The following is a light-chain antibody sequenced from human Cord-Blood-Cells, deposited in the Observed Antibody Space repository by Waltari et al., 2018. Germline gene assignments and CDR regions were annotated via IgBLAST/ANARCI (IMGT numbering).Light chain of an antibody. CDR3: CSYAGSNV. CDR1: SSDVGSYNL. CDR2: EVS. V-gene: IGLV2-23*02. J-gene: IGLJ1*01. Sequence: QSALTQPASVSGSPGQSITISCTGTSSDVGSYNLVSWYQQHPGKAPKLMIYEVSMRPSGVSNRFSGSKSGNTASLTSSGLQAEDEADYYCCSYAGSNVFGTGTKVTVL.